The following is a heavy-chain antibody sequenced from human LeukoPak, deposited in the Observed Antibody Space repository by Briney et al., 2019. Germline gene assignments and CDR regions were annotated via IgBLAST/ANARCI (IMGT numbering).Heavy chain of an antibody. Sequence: PGGSLRLSCAGHGFPLIASWMSASWMSWVRQAPGKGLEWVGRIKRTTDGGTTEYAAPVKGRFTISRDDSKSMLFLQMNSLKAEDTAVYYCTAEKFFALDVWGKGTTVTVSS. J-gene: IGHJ6*04. D-gene: IGHD3-3*01. V-gene: IGHV3-15*01. CDR3: TAEKFFALDV. CDR1: GFPLIASWMSASW. CDR2: IKRTTDGGTT.